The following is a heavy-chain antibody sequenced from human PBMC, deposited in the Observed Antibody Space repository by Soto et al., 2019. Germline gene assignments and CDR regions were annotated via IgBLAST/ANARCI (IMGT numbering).Heavy chain of an antibody. V-gene: IGHV4-59*01. CDR2: ESQGGTTAYMSEGDTT. J-gene: IGHJ5*02. CDR3: ARDRGGITVSSKPLGEWFDP. Sequence: QVQLQASGPGLLRPSETLSLTCTVSGVSIDNFFWSWIRQIPGKGLEWIGYESQGGTTAYMSEGDTTSYIPSLESRATISLGLPKNQFSLKLTSVTAADTAVYYCARDRGGITVSSKPLGEWFDPWGQGTLVTVSS. D-gene: IGHD6-19*01. CDR1: GVSIDNFF.